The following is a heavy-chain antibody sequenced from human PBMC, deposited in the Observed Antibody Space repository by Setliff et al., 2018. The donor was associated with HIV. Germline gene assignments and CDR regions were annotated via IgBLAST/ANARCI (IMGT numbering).Heavy chain of an antibody. D-gene: IGHD3-22*01. CDR2: LRFDGSNK. Sequence: AGGSLRLSCAAFGFTFSNYGMHWVRQAPGKGLEWVAFLRFDGSNKYYADSVKGRFTISRDNSKNTLYLQMNSLRAEDTAVYYCAKDRYYDSSGSPFDYWGQGTLVTVSS. CDR3: AKDRYYDSSGSPFDY. J-gene: IGHJ4*02. CDR1: GFTFSNYG. V-gene: IGHV3-30*02.